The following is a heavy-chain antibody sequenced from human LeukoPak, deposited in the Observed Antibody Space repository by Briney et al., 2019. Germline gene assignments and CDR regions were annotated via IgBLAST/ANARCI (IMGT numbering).Heavy chain of an antibody. D-gene: IGHD1-26*01. CDR2: INPNSGGT. V-gene: IGHV1-2*02. CDR3: VKDRSGSYSPVPFDAFDV. Sequence: ASVRVSCKASGYIFIGYYVHWVRQAPGQGLEWMGWINPNSGGTNFAQKFQGRVTMTRETSINTAYMDLSRLTSDDTAVYYCVKDRSGSYSPVPFDAFDVWGQGTMVTVSS. CDR1: GYIFIGYY. J-gene: IGHJ3*01.